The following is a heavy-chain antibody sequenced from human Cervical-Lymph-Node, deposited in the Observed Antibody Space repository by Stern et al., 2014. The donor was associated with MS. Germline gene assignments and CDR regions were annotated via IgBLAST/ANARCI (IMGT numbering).Heavy chain of an antibody. CDR3: ARCPGIAPNWFDP. V-gene: IGHV5-51*01. D-gene: IGHD6-13*01. CDR1: GYSFTSYW. Sequence: GYSFTSYWIGWVRQMPGKGLEWMGIDTRYSPSFQGQVTISADKSISTAYLQWSSLKASDTAMYYCARCPGIAPNWFDPWGQGTLVTVSS. J-gene: IGHJ5*02. CDR2: DT.